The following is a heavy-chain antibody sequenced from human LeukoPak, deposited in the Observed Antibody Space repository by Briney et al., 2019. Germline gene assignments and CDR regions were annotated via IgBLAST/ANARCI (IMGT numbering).Heavy chain of an antibody. CDR1: GDSVSSSSYY. V-gene: IGHV4-39*07. J-gene: IGHJ6*02. D-gene: IGHD2-15*01. CDR2: IYYSGNT. Sequence: SETLSLTCSVSGDSVSSSSYYWAWIRQPPGKGMEWIGNIYYSGNTYYNPSLKSRVTISVDTSKNQFSLRLRSVTAADTAVYYCARGFGGYTMDVWGQGTTVTVSS. CDR3: ARGFGGYTMDV.